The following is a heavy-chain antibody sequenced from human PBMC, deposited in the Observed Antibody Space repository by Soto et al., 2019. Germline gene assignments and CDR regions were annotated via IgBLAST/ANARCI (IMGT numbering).Heavy chain of an antibody. CDR1: QFTFSRYW. Sequence: PGGSLRLSCVASQFTFSRYWMGWLRQGPGKGLEWVATIKEDGTARYYLDSVKGRFTISRDNAKSSLYLQMDSLRAEDTATYYCAKSSPGRLLDFDYWGQGTLVTVSS. J-gene: IGHJ4*02. CDR3: AKSSPGRLLDFDY. CDR2: IKEDGTAR. V-gene: IGHV3-7*03. D-gene: IGHD3-3*01.